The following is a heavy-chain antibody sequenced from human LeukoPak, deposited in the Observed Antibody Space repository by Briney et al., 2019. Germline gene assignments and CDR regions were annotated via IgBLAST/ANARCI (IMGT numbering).Heavy chain of an antibody. CDR2: IYYSGST. V-gene: IGHV4-39*07. Sequence: SETLSLTCTVSGGSISSSSYYWGWIRQPPGKGLEWIGSIYYSGSTYYNPSLKSRVTISVDTSKNQFSLKLSSVTAADTAVYYCARPTMATEPPDDYWGQGTLVTVSS. J-gene: IGHJ4*02. CDR1: GGSISSSSYY. CDR3: ARPTMATEPPDDY. D-gene: IGHD3-10*01.